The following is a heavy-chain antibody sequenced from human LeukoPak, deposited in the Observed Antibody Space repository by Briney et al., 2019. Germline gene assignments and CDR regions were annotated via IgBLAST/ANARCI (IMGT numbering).Heavy chain of an antibody. CDR2: ISAYNGNT. J-gene: IGHJ6*02. Sequence: ASVKVSCTASGYTFTSYGSSWMRQPPGQGLEWMGWISAYNGNTNYAQKHQGRVTMTTHTSTSTAYVELRSLRSDDTAVYYCATPARSYYYGSGSYYNGYYYYGMDVWGQGPTVTVSS. V-gene: IGHV1-18*04. CDR3: ATPARSYYYGSGSYYNGYYYYGMDV. CDR1: GYTFTSYG. D-gene: IGHD3-10*01.